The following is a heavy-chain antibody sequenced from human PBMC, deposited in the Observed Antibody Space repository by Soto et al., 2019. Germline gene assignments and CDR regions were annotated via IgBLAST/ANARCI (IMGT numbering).Heavy chain of an antibody. V-gene: IGHV4-34*01. CDR1: GGSFSGYY. J-gene: IGHJ4*02. Sequence: PSETLSLTCAVYGGSFSGYYWSWIRQPPGKGLEWIGEINHSGSTNYNPSPKSRVTISVDTSKNQFSLKLSSVTAADTAVYYCASLEDGDPFDYWGQGTLVTVSS. CDR3: ASLEDGDPFDY. CDR2: INHSGST. D-gene: IGHD4-17*01.